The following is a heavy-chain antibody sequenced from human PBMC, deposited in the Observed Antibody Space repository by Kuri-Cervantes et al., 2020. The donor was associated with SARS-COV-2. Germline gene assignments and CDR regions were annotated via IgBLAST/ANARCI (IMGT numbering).Heavy chain of an antibody. J-gene: IGHJ4*02. CDR3: ARDRGSDGGDLYFDY. CDR2: ITRSGSTL. V-gene: IGHV3-48*02. D-gene: IGHD1-26*01. Sequence: GGSLRLSCAASGFTFTSYSLNWVRQAPGEGLEWLSYITRSGSTLHYADSVKGRFTISRDNAKNLLFLQMNSLRDEDTAVYYCARDRGSDGGDLYFDYWGQGTLVTVSS. CDR1: GFTFTSYS.